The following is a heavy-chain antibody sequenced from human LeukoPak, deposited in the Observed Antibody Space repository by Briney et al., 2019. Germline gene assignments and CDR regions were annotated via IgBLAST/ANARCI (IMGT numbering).Heavy chain of an antibody. J-gene: IGHJ4*02. V-gene: IGHV1-69*06. D-gene: IGHD6-19*01. CDR3: ASYAPGYSSGWDHSLDY. CDR1: GGTFSSYA. CDR2: ITPIFGTA. Sequence: VASVKVSCKASGGTFSSYAISWVRQAPGQGLEWMGGITPIFGTANYAQKFQGRVTITADKSTSTAYMELSSLRSEDTAVYYCASYAPGYSSGWDHSLDYWGQGTLVTVSS.